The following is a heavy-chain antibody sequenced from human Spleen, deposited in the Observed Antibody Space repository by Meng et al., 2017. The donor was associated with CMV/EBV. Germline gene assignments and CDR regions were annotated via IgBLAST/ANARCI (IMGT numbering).Heavy chain of an antibody. CDR2: IYYSGRT. J-gene: IGHJ4*02. V-gene: IGHV4-31*03. CDR3: ARVDFWSGSYDY. D-gene: IGHD3-3*01. CDR1: GGSFNSAAYY. Sequence: CTVSGGSFNSAAYYWSWIRQHPGKGLQWIGYIYYSGRTYYNPSLKSRVSISLDTSKKQFSLKLSSVTAADTAVYHCARVDFWSGSYDYWGQGTLVTVSS.